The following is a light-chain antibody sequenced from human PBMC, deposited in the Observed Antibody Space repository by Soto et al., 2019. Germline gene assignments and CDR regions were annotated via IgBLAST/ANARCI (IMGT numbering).Light chain of an antibody. V-gene: IGLV2-14*01. Sequence: QPVLTQPASVSGSPGQSITISCTGTSSDVGVYNYVSWYQQHPGKAPKLIIYEVSVRPSGVSDRFSGSKSGNTASLTISGLQAEDEADYYCSSYTSSSTLVFGGGTQLTVL. CDR3: SSYTSSSTLV. CDR1: SSDVGVYNY. J-gene: IGLJ2*01. CDR2: EVS.